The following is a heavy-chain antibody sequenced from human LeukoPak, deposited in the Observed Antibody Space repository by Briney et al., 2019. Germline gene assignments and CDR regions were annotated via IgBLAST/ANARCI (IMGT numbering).Heavy chain of an antibody. CDR3: GRMYSGSYFNDY. J-gene: IGHJ4*02. V-gene: IGHV4-59*01. Sequence: PSETLSLTCTVSGGSISRYFWSWIRQPPGKALEWIGFISYTGSTNYNPSLKSRVTMSVDTPKNQFSLKLTSVTAADTAMYFCGRMYSGSYFNDYWGQGTLVTVSS. CDR1: GGSISRYF. CDR2: ISYTGST. D-gene: IGHD3-10*01.